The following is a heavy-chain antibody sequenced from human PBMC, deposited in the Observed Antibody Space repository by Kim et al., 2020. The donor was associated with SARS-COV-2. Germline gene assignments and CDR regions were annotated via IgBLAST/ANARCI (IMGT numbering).Heavy chain of an antibody. CDR2: ISYDGSDK. CDR1: GFTFSAYA. J-gene: IGHJ4*02. D-gene: IGHD3-22*01. Sequence: GGSLRLSCAASGFTFSAYAMHWVRQAPGKGLEWVAVISYDGSDKYYADSVKGRFTISRDNSKNTLYLQMNSLRTEDTAVYYCARAEVVVGPFDYWGQGTLVTVSS. V-gene: IGHV3-30*04. CDR3: ARAEVVVGPFDY.